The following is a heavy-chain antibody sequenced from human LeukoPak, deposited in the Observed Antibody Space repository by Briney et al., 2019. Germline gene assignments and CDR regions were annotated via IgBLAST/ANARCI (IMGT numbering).Heavy chain of an antibody. CDR3: ARALRYDSSGPTDAFDI. V-gene: IGHV3-13*01. CDR1: GFTFSSYD. CDR2: IGTAGDT. J-gene: IGHJ3*02. Sequence: GGSLRLSCAASGFTFSSYDMHWVRQATGEGLEWVSAIGTAGDTYYPGSVKGRFTISRENAKNSLYLQMNSLRAGDTAVYYCARALRYDSSGPTDAFDIWGQGTMVTVSS. D-gene: IGHD3-22*01.